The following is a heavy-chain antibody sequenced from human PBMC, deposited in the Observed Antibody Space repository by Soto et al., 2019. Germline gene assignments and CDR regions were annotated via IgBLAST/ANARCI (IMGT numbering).Heavy chain of an antibody. CDR1: GGSISSGGYS. CDR2: IYHSGIT. CDR3: ARKYLPYYGSGSPYGMDV. J-gene: IGHJ6*02. D-gene: IGHD3-10*01. Sequence: PSETLSLTCAVSGGSISSGGYSWSWIRQPPGKGLEWIGYIYHSGITYYNPSLKSRVTISVDRSKNQFSLKLSSVTAADTAVFYCARKYLPYYGSGSPYGMDVWGQGTTVTVSS. V-gene: IGHV4-30-2*01.